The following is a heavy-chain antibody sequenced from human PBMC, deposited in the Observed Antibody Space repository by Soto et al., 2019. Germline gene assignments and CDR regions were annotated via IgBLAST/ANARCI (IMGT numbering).Heavy chain of an antibody. D-gene: IGHD2-15*01. CDR3: ARDCSGGSCFPGDY. J-gene: IGHJ4*02. CDR2: IYSGGST. Sequence: EVQVVESGGGLVQPGGSLRLSCAASGFTVSSKYMSWVRQAPGKGLEWVSVIYSGGSTYYADSVKGRFTISRDNSKNTRYLQMSSLGAEDTAVYYCARDCSGGSCFPGDYWGQGTLVTVSS. CDR1: GFTVSSKY. V-gene: IGHV3-66*01.